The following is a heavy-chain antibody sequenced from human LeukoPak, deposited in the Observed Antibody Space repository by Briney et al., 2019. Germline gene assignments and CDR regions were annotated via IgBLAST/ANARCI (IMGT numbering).Heavy chain of an antibody. CDR3: ASTHLGGSSWHFDY. Sequence: ASVKVSCKASGYTFTSYYMHWVRQAPGQGLEWMGIINPSGGSTSYAQKFQGRVTMTTDTSTSTAYMELRSLRSDDTAVYYCASTHLGGSSWHFDYWGQGTLVTVSS. CDR2: INPSGGST. J-gene: IGHJ4*02. D-gene: IGHD6-13*01. V-gene: IGHV1-46*01. CDR1: GYTFTSYY.